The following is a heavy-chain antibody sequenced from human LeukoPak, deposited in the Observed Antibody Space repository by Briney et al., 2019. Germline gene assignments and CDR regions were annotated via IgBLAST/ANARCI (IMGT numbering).Heavy chain of an antibody. CDR2: TYYWSKWYY. CDR1: GDSVPGSGVG. V-gene: IGHV6-1*01. Sequence: SQTLSLTFAVSGDSVPGSGVGWHWITQSPSRGLEWLGKTYYWSKWYYDYAISGKSRITIKPETSKNQFSLQLDSVTPDDTALYYGARSKNWAVDYWGPGALVTVSS. J-gene: IGHJ4*02. D-gene: IGHD7-27*01. CDR3: ARSKNWAVDY.